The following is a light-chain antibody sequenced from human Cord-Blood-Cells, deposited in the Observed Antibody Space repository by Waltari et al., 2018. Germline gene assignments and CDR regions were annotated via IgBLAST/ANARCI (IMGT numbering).Light chain of an antibody. V-gene: IGLV2-23*01. Sequence: QSALTQPASVSGSPGQSITISCTGTSSDVGSYNLVSWYQQHPGKSPKLMIYEGSKRPSGVSNRFSGSKSGNTASRTISGLQAEDEADYYCCSYVGSSTYVFGTGTKVTVL. CDR3: CSYVGSSTYV. CDR1: SSDVGSYNL. CDR2: EGS. J-gene: IGLJ1*01.